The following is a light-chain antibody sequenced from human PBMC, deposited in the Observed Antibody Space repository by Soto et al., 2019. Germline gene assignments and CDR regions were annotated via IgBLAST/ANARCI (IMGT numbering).Light chain of an antibody. CDR2: GAS. J-gene: IGKJ1*01. Sequence: EIVLTQSPGTLSLSPGERATLSCRASESVSSSSLAWYQQRPGQAPRLLIYGASNRATGIPDRFSGSGSGTDFTLTISSLQHEDFATYYCQQSYYNPTFGQGTKVDIK. CDR1: ESVSSSS. CDR3: QQSYYNPT. V-gene: IGKV3-20*01.